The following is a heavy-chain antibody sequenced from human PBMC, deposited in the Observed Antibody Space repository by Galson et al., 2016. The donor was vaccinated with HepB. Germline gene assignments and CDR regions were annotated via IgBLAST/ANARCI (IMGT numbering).Heavy chain of an antibody. D-gene: IGHD3-22*01. J-gene: IGHJ4*02. V-gene: IGHV3-53*01. CDR3: SRDSSIGSGYTPD. Sequence: SLRLSCAAFGFSVSSDYMSWVRQAPGKGLEWVSIVYIGGNPDPAYPVRGRFIISRDTSNKTIYLQMTSLRAEETAVYYCSRDSSIGSGYTPDWGQGTQVTVSS. CDR2: VYIGGNP. CDR1: GFSVSSDY.